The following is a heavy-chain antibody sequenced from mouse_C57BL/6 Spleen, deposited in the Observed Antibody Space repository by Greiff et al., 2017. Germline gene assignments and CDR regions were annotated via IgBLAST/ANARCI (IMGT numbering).Heavy chain of an antibody. D-gene: IGHD2-2*01. CDR3: ARGESTMVTTGFAY. Sequence: VQLQQPGAELVKPGASVKMSCKASGYTFTSYWITWVKQRPGQGLEWIGDIYPGSGSTNYNEKFKGKATLTVDTSSSTAYMQLSSLTSEDSAVYYCARGESTMVTTGFAYWGQGTLVTVSA. CDR2: IYPGSGST. CDR1: GYTFTSYW. V-gene: IGHV1-55*01. J-gene: IGHJ3*01.